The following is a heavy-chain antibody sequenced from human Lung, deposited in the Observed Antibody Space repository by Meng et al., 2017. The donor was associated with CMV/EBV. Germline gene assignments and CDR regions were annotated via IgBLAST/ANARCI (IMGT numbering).Heavy chain of an antibody. CDR3: AKERGDGDGIAWFGYYYYGMDV. Sequence: GESLKISCAASGFTFSSYAMSWVRQAPGKGLEWVSAISGSGGSTYYADSVKGRFTISRDNSKNTLYLQMNSLRAEDTAVYYCAKERGDGDGIAWFGYYYYGMDVWGQGTTVTVSS. V-gene: IGHV3-23*01. D-gene: IGHD3-10*01. J-gene: IGHJ6*02. CDR2: ISGSGGST. CDR1: GFTFSSYA.